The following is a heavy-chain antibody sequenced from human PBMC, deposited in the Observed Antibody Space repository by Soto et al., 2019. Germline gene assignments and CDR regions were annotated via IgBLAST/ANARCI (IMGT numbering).Heavy chain of an antibody. Sequence: EVQLVESGGGLVQPGGSLRLSCAASGFTVSRNYMTWVRQAPGKGLEWVSVIYSGGGTYYADSVKGRFTISRDTSKNTLYLQMNSLRADDTAVYYCARGGNDQNDYWGQGTLVTVSS. J-gene: IGHJ4*02. D-gene: IGHD1-1*01. CDR1: GFTVSRNY. CDR3: ARGGNDQNDY. CDR2: IYSGGGT. V-gene: IGHV3-66*01.